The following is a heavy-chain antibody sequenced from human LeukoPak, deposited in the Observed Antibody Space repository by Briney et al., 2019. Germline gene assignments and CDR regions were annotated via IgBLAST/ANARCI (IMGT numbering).Heavy chain of an antibody. Sequence: TPSETLSLTCTVSGGSISSSSYYWGWIRQAPGKGLEWIGEINDRGITNYNPSLKSRVTISVDPSKKQFSLQLKSVTAADTAVYYCARDPTTVVNVPYYFDDWGQGTLVTVSS. V-gene: IGHV4-39*02. CDR1: GGSISSSSYY. CDR3: ARDPTTVVNVPYYFDD. D-gene: IGHD4-23*01. CDR2: INDRGIT. J-gene: IGHJ4*02.